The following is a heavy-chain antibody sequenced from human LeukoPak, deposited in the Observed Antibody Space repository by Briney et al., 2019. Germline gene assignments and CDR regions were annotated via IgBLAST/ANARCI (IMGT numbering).Heavy chain of an antibody. CDR3: ARQGVGYSGYDFFAYYYYYYYMDV. CDR2: ISSSSSTI. V-gene: IGHV3-48*01. D-gene: IGHD5-12*01. CDR1: GFTFSSYS. Sequence: GGSLRLSCAASGFTFSSYSMNWVRQAPGKGLEWVSYISSSSSTIYYADSVKGRFTISRDNAKNSLYLQLNSLRAEDTAVYYCARQGVGYSGYDFFAYYYYYYYMDVWGKGTTVTVSS. J-gene: IGHJ6*03.